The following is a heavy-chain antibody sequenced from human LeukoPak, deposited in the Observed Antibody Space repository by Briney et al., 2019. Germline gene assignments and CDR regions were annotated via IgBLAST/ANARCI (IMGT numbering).Heavy chain of an antibody. D-gene: IGHD3-10*01. CDR3: ARSRHYYGSGRLEYFQH. CDR2: IYYSGST. Sequence: LETLSLTCTVSGGSISSYYWSWIRQPPGKGLEWIGYIYYSGSTNYNPSLKSRVTISVDTSKNQFSLKLSSVTATDTAVFYCARSRHYYGSGRLEYFQHWGQGTLVTVSS. J-gene: IGHJ1*01. CDR1: GGSISSYY. V-gene: IGHV4-59*08.